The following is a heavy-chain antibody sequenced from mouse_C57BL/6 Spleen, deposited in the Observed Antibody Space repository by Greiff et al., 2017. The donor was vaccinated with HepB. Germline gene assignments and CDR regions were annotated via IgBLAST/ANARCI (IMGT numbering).Heavy chain of an antibody. Sequence: DVQLQESGPGLVKPSQSLSLTCSVTGYSITSGYYWNWIRQFPGNKLEWMGYISYDGSNNYNPSLNNRISITRDTSKNQLFLKLNSVTTEDTATYYCARDGNYLCYAMDYWGQGTSVTVSS. CDR1: GYSITSGYY. J-gene: IGHJ4*01. V-gene: IGHV3-6*01. CDR3: ARDGNYLCYAMDY. CDR2: ISYDGSN. D-gene: IGHD2-1*01.